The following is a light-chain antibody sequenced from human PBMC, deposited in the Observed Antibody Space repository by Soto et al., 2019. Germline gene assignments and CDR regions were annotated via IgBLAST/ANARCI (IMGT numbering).Light chain of an antibody. CDR3: QQYGSSRT. J-gene: IGKJ1*01. Sequence: EIVLTQSPGTLSLSPGERATLSCRASQSVSSSYLAWHQQKPGQAPRLLIYGVSSRATGIPDRFSGSGSGTDFTLTISRLEPEDFAVYYCQQYGSSRTFGQGTKVDIK. V-gene: IGKV3-20*01. CDR2: GVS. CDR1: QSVSSSY.